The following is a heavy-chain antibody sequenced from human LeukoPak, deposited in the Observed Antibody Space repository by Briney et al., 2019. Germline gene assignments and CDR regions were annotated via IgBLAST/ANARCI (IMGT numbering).Heavy chain of an antibody. CDR1: GGSISSYY. D-gene: IGHD6-13*01. J-gene: IGHJ4*02. V-gene: IGHV4-59*01. CDR2: IYYGGST. CDR3: AREAAATFDY. Sequence: SETLSLTCTVSGGSISSYYWSWIRQPPGRGLEWIGYIYYGGSTNYNPSLKSRVTISVDTSKNQFSLKLSSVTAADTAVYYCAREAAATFDYWGQGTLVTVSS.